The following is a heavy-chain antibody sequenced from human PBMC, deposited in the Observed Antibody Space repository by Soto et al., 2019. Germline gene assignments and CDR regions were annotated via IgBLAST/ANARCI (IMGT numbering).Heavy chain of an antibody. CDR3: ARLTSYDSSGYYSS. CDR1: GFTFSSYS. Sequence: EVQLVESGGGLVKPGGSLRLSCAASGFTFSSYSMNWVRQAPGKGLEWVSSISSSSSYIYYADSVKGRFTISRDNAKNSLYLQMTSLRAEDTAVYYCARLTSYDSSGYYSSLGQGTMVTVSS. D-gene: IGHD3-22*01. J-gene: IGHJ5*02. CDR2: ISSSSSYI. V-gene: IGHV3-21*01.